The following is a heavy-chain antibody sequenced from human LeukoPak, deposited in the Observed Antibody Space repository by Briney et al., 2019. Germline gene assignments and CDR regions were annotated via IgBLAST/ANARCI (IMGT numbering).Heavy chain of an antibody. CDR1: GYSFTSYW. D-gene: IGHD3-10*01. Sequence: NRGESLKISCKGSGYSFTSYWIGWVRQLPGKGLEWMGIIYPGDSDTRYSPSFQGQVTISADKSISTAYLQWSSLKASDTAMYYCARCLYYYGSGSYYQTTYYYMDVWGKGTTVTVSS. CDR3: ARCLYYYGSGSYYQTTYYYMDV. CDR2: IYPGDSDT. J-gene: IGHJ6*03. V-gene: IGHV5-51*01.